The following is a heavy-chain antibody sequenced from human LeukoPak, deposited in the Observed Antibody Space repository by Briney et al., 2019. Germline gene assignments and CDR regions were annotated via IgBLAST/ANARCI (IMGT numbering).Heavy chain of an antibody. V-gene: IGHV3-30*04. CDR3: ARDPGYGGPVGFELYFDY. CDR1: GFTFRSNA. CDR2: ISYDGSNK. Sequence: PGGSLRLSCAASGFTFRSNAMHWVRQAPGKGLEWVAVISYDGSNKYYADSVKGRFTISRDNSKNTLYLQMNSLRPEDTAVYYCARDPGYGGPVGFELYFDYWGQGTLVTVSS. D-gene: IGHD4-23*01. J-gene: IGHJ4*02.